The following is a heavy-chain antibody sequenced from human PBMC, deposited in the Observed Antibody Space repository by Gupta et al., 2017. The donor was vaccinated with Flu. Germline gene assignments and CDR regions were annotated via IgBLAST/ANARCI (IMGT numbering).Heavy chain of an antibody. D-gene: IGHD4-4*01. CDR3: AKGTSNPDH. J-gene: IGHJ4*02. CDR2: ITGSGGST. V-gene: IGHV3-23*01. CDR1: GITFSSYD. Sequence: GITFSSYDMTWVRQAPGKGLEWVSSITGSGGSTYDADSVKGRFTISRDNSKNTLYLQMNSLRAEDTAVYYCAKGTSNPDHWGQGALVTVSS.